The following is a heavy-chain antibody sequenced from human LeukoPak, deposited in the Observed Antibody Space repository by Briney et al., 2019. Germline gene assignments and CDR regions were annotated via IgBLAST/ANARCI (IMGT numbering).Heavy chain of an antibody. CDR2: IFYSGST. D-gene: IGHD3-10*01. V-gene: IGHV4-59*01. J-gene: IGHJ4*02. CDR1: SGSINTYY. CDR3: VKDLGPSRGFDN. Sequence: PSETLSLTCTISSGSINTYYWSWIRQTPGKGLEWIGYIFYSGSTLYNPSLKSRVTISLDTSKKQLSLEMKFVTTADTAIYYCVKDLGPSRGFDNWGQGTLVTVSS.